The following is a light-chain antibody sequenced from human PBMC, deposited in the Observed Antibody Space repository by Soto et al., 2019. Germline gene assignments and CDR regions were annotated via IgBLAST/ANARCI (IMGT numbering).Light chain of an antibody. CDR1: QGIGSS. CDR3: QHYNSYSEA. V-gene: IGKV1-16*01. Sequence: IQLTQSPSSLSASVGDRVTITCRASQGIGSSLAWYQQKPGKPPRVLIYSTSTLSNGVPSRFSGSGSGTDFSLTISSLQPEDFVTYYCQHYNSYSEAFGQGTKVELK. J-gene: IGKJ1*01. CDR2: STS.